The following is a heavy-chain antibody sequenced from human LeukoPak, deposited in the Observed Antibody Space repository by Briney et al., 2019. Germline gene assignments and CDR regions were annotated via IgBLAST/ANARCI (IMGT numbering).Heavy chain of an antibody. Sequence: GGSLRLSCATSGFNFSDSRMTWVRQAPGKGLQWVANINRDGTEKHFLDSIEGRFTISRDDRKKSLYLQMNSLRPQDTAVYFCVRGDWYFESWGQGTLVTVSS. CDR1: GFNFSDSR. CDR3: VRGDWYFES. CDR2: INRDGTEK. D-gene: IGHD2-21*01. V-gene: IGHV3-7*04. J-gene: IGHJ4*02.